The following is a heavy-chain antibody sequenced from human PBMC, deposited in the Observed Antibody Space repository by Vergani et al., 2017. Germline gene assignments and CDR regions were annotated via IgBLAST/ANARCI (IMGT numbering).Heavy chain of an antibody. V-gene: IGHV3-33*08. CDR3: VRQYSGSNMDAFDI. Sequence: VQLVESGGGLIQPGGSLRLSCAASGFTFSSYRMNWVRKAPGKRLEWVAVIWYDGSNKYYADSVKGRFTISRDNSKNTLYLQMNSLRAEDTAVYYCVRQYSGSNMDAFDIWGQGTMVTVSS. D-gene: IGHD1-26*01. J-gene: IGHJ3*02. CDR2: IWYDGSNK. CDR1: GFTFSSYR.